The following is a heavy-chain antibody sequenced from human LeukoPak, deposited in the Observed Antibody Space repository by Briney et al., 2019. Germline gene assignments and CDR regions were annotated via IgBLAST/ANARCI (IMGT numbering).Heavy chain of an antibody. V-gene: IGHV3-66*01. D-gene: IGHD3-3*01. Sequence: PGGSLRLSCAASGFTVSSNYMNWVRQAPGKGLEWVSVIYSGGSTYYADSVKGRFTISRDSSKNTLYLQMNSLRAEDTAVYYCAREGIFGGMITEGYWGQGTLVTVSS. CDR3: AREGIFGGMITEGY. J-gene: IGHJ4*02. CDR1: GFTVSSNY. CDR2: IYSGGST.